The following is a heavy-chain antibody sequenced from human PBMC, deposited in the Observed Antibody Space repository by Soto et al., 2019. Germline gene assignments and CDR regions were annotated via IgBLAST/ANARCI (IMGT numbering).Heavy chain of an antibody. J-gene: IGHJ6*02. CDR3: ARAPWGYVAYYYGMDV. D-gene: IGHD5-12*01. V-gene: IGHV1-2*04. CDR2: INPNSGGT. CDR1: GYTFTGYY. Sequence: ASVKVSCKASGYTFTGYYMHWVRQAPGQGLEWMGWINPNSGGTNYAQKFQGWVTMTRDTSISTAYMELSRLRSDDTAVYYCARAPWGYVAYYYGMDVWGQGTTVTVSS.